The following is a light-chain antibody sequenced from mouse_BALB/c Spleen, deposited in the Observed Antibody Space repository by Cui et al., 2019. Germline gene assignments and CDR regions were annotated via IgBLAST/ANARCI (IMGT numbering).Light chain of an antibody. V-gene: IGKV4-55*01. CDR1: SSVSY. Sequence: QIVLTQSPAIMSASPGEKVTMTCSASSSVSYMYWYQQKPGSSPRLLIYDTSTLASGVPVRFSGSGSGTSYSLTISRMEAEDAATYYCQQWSSYPRTFGGGTKLEIK. CDR2: DTS. CDR3: QQWSSYPRT. J-gene: IGKJ1*01.